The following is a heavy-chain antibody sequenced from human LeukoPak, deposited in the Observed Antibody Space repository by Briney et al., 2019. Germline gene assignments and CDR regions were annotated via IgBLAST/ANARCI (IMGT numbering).Heavy chain of an antibody. V-gene: IGHV4-59*01. CDR2: IYYSGST. D-gene: IGHD2-15*01. CDR1: GGSISSYY. J-gene: IGHJ6*02. Sequence: SETLSLTCTVSGGSISSYYWSWIRQPPGKGLEWVGYIYYSGSTNYNPSLKSRVTISVDTSKNQFSLKLSSVTAADTAVYYCARINCSGGSCYSGTYYYGMDVWGQGTTVTVSS. CDR3: ARINCSGGSCYSGTYYYGMDV.